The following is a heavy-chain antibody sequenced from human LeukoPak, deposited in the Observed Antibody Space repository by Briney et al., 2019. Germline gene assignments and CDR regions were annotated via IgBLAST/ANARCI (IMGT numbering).Heavy chain of an antibody. CDR1: GGSISSSSNY. D-gene: IGHD3-10*01. CDR3: ARLNYYDSGSYYFDF. Sequence: SETLSLTCTVSGGSISSSSNYWGWIRQPPGKGLEWIGSIYHSGSTHHNPSLKSRVTILVDTSKNQFSLKLSSVTAADTAVYYCARLNYYDSGSYYFDFWGQGTLVTVSS. CDR2: IYHSGST. V-gene: IGHV4-39*01. J-gene: IGHJ4*02.